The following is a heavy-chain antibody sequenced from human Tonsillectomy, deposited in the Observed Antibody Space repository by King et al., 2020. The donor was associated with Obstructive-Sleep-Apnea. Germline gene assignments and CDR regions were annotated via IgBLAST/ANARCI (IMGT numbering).Heavy chain of an antibody. CDR1: GFTFSSYG. CDR3: ARLPIAVAGAFDI. J-gene: IGHJ3*02. V-gene: IGHV3-33*01. Sequence: VQLVESGGGVVQPGRSLRLSCAASGFTFSSYGMHWVRQAPGKGLEWVAVIWYDGSNKYYADSVKGRFTISRDNSKNTLYLQMNSLRAEDTAVYYCARLPIAVAGAFDIWGQGKMVTVSS. D-gene: IGHD6-19*01. CDR2: IWYDGSNK.